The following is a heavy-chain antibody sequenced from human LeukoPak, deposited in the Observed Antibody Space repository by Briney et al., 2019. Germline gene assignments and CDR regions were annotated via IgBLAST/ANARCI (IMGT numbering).Heavy chain of an antibody. V-gene: IGHV1-69*04. D-gene: IGHD3-16*02. J-gene: IGHJ3*02. CDR1: GDNFGSYV. CDR3: TREGVYSPDPTSYHRLPFDI. CDR2: IIPTLDVA. Sequence: SVKVSCKASGDNFGSYVITWVRQAPGQGLEWMGRIIPTLDVANFAQKFKGRVTITADKSTNTAHLELSSLRSEDTAVYYCTREGVYSPDPTSYHRLPFDIWGKGTVVLVSS.